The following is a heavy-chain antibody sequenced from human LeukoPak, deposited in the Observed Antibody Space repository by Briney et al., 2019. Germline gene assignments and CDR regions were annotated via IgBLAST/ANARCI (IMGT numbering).Heavy chain of an antibody. Sequence: PSETLSLTCTVSGGSISSSSYYWGWIRQPPGKGLEWIGRIYYSGSTYYNPSLKSRVTISVDTSKNQFSLKLSSVTAADTAVYYCARLGYSGYDYYFDYWGQGTLVTVSS. J-gene: IGHJ4*02. CDR1: GGSISSSSYY. D-gene: IGHD5-12*01. V-gene: IGHV4-39*01. CDR2: IYYSGST. CDR3: ARLGYSGYDYYFDY.